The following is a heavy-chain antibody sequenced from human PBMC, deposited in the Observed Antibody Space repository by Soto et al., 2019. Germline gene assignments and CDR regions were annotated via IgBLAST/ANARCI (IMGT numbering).Heavy chain of an antibody. CDR2: INHSGST. CDR3: ARDSAVRGALYY. J-gene: IGHJ4*02. D-gene: IGHD3-10*01. Sequence: SETLSLTCAVYGGSFSGYYWSWIRQPPGKGLEWIGEINHSGSTNYNPSLKSRVTISVDTSKNQFSLKLSSVTAADTAVYYCARDSAVRGALYYWGQGTLVTVSS. CDR1: GGSFSGYY. V-gene: IGHV4-34*01.